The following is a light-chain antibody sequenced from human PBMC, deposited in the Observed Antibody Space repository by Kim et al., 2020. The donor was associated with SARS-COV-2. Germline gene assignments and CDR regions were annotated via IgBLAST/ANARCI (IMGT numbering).Light chain of an antibody. Sequence: QSVLTQPPSASGTPGQRVTISCSGGTSNIGSHFVYWYQHLPGAAPKLLIYSNIQRPSGVPDRFSGSKSGTSASLAIIGLRSEDEADYYCATWDDTLRAYVFGTGTKVTVL. CDR3: ATWDDTLRAYV. V-gene: IGLV1-47*02. CDR1: TSNIGSHF. CDR2: SNI. J-gene: IGLJ1*01.